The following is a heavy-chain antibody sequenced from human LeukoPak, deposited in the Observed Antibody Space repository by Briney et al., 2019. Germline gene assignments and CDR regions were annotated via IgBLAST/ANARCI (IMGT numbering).Heavy chain of an antibody. Sequence: GGSLRLSWAASGFTFSSYEMNWVRQAPARGLEWVSYISSSGSSIYYVDSVKGRFIISRDNAKNSLFLQMNSLRAEDTAVYYCARRGYYDTSGYLFDDWGQGTLVTVSS. CDR2: ISSSGSSI. V-gene: IGHV3-48*03. D-gene: IGHD3-22*01. CDR1: GFTFSSYE. J-gene: IGHJ4*02. CDR3: ARRGYYDTSGYLFDD.